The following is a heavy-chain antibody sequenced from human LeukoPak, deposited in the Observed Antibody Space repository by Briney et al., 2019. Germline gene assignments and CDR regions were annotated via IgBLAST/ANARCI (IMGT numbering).Heavy chain of an antibody. CDR3: ARVSFADGGYFDY. CDR2: ISRSSDSI. CDR1: GCTFSSYF. D-gene: IGHD2-15*01. Sequence: GSLTLTCTASGCTFSSYFRNWVRQPPGKGLEWVASISRSSDSIYSADSMRGRFTISRDNDKNSVYLQMNSLRAEDTAVYYCARVSFADGGYFDYWGQGTLVTVSS. V-gene: IGHV3-21*01. J-gene: IGHJ4*02.